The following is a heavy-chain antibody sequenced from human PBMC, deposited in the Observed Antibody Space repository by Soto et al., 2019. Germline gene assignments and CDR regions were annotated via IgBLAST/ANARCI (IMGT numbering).Heavy chain of an antibody. J-gene: IGHJ4*02. D-gene: IGHD6-19*01. CDR3: ARSLVAVAGTYYFDY. Sequence: QVQLQQWGAGLLKPSETLSLTCAVYGGSFSGYYWSWIRQPPGKGLEWIGEINHSGSTNYNPSLKSRVTISVDTSKNQFCLKLSSVTAADTAVYYCARSLVAVAGTYYFDYWGQGTLVTVSS. CDR1: GGSFSGYY. V-gene: IGHV4-34*01. CDR2: INHSGST.